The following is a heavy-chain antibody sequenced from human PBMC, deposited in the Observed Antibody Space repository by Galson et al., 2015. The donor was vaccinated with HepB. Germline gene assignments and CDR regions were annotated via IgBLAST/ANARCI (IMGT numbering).Heavy chain of an antibody. CDR2: TRGSGGST. CDR1: GFAFGSYA. J-gene: IGHJ4*02. CDR3: AKDGISGTTGPYYFDS. Sequence: SLRLSCAASGFAFGSYAMSWVRQAPGKGLEWVSATRGSGGSTYYADSVKGRFTISSDTSKNTLFLLMNSLRADDTAVYYCAKDGISGTTGPYYFDSWGQGTLVTVSS. V-gene: IGHV3-23*01. D-gene: IGHD1-7*01.